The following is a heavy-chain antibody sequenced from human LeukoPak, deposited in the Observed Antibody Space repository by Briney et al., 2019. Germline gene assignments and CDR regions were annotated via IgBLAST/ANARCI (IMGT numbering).Heavy chain of an antibody. D-gene: IGHD3-10*01. V-gene: IGHV3-23*01. CDR1: GFTFSSYA. CDR2: ISGSGGST. CDR3: AKEAGLLWFGGGQFDY. J-gene: IGHJ4*02. Sequence: GGSLRLSCAASGFTFSSYAMSWVRQAPGKGLEWVSAISGSGGSTYYADSVKGRFTISRDNSKNTLYLQMNSLRAEDTAVYYCAKEAGLLWFGGGQFDYWGQGTLVTVSS.